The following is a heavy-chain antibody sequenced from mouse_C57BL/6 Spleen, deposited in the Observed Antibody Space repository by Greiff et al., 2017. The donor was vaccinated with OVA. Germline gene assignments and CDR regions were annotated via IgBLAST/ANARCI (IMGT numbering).Heavy chain of an antibody. CDR3: ARGYSNYEGWFAY. CDR2: ISDGGSYT. CDR1: GFTFSSYA. J-gene: IGHJ3*01. V-gene: IGHV5-4*03. Sequence: EVKLMESGGGLVKPGGSLKLSCAASGFTFSSYAMSWVRQTPEKRLEWVATISDGGSYTYYPDNVKGRFTISRDNAKNNLYLQMSHLKSEDTAMYYCARGYSNYEGWFAYWGQGTLVTVSA. D-gene: IGHD2-5*01.